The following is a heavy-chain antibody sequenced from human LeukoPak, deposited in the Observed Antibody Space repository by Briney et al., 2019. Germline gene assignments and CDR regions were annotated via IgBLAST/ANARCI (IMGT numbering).Heavy chain of an antibody. Sequence: ETLSLTCAVSGGSISSSNWWSWVRQAPGKGLVWVSRINSDGSRINYADSVKGRFTISRDNAKDTLYLQMNSLRAEDTAVYYCAGGYGFDYWGQGTLVTVSS. CDR3: AGGYGFDY. V-gene: IGHV3-74*01. D-gene: IGHD1-14*01. CDR1: GGSISSSNW. J-gene: IGHJ4*02. CDR2: INSDGSRI.